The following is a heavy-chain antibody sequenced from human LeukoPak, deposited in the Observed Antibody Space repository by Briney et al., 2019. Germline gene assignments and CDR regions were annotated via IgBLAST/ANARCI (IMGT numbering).Heavy chain of an antibody. CDR1: GFTFSSYG. Sequence: GESLRLSCAASGFTFSSYGMHWVRQAPGKGLEWVAFIHYDGTNQYYADSVKGRFTISRDNFKNTLYLQMNSLRVGDTALYYCVNSGFDPWGQGTLVTVSS. CDR3: VNSGFDP. D-gene: IGHD3-10*01. V-gene: IGHV3-30*02. J-gene: IGHJ5*02. CDR2: IHYDGTNQ.